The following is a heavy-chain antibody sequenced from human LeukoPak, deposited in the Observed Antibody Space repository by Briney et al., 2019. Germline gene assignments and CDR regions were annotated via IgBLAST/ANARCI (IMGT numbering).Heavy chain of an antibody. CDR1: GFSFAMYS. CDR2: MNQDGSEK. D-gene: IGHD1-7*01. V-gene: IGHV3-7*05. CDR3: AKDREGTTFDN. J-gene: IGHJ4*02. Sequence: GGSLRLSCAASGFSFAMYSMTWVRQAPGKGLEWVANMNQDGSEKYYVDSVEGRFTISRDNAKTSVYLQMNSLGVEDTAVYYCAKDREGTTFDNWGQGTLVTVSS.